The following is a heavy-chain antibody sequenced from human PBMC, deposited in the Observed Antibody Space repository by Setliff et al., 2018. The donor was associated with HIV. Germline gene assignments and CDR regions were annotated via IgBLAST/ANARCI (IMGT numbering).Heavy chain of an antibody. CDR1: DGSMTSGSYY. V-gene: IGHV4-39*07. D-gene: IGHD6-19*01. J-gene: IGHJ5*02. CDR3: ARDRWNHGIIIAVADWFDP. Sequence: PSETLSLTCSVSDGSMTSGSYYWGWIRQPPGKGLEWIGSIYYSGSTYYNPSLKSRVTISVDTSKNQFSLKLSSVTAADTAVYYCARDRWNHGIIIAVADWFDPWGQGTLVTVSS. CDR2: IYYSGST.